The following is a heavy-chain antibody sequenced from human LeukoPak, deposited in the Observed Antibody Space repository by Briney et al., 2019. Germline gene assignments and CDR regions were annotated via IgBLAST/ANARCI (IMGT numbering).Heavy chain of an antibody. J-gene: IGHJ4*02. Sequence: ASVTVSCKASGYTFTSYYMHWVRQAPGQGLEWMGIINPSGGSTNYAQKFQGRVTMTRDMSTSTVYMELSSLRSEDTAVYYCARDDLGGAAAGHEWGQGTLVTVSS. CDR2: INPSGGST. CDR1: GYTFTSYY. V-gene: IGHV1-46*01. CDR3: ARDDLGGAAAGHE. D-gene: IGHD6-13*01.